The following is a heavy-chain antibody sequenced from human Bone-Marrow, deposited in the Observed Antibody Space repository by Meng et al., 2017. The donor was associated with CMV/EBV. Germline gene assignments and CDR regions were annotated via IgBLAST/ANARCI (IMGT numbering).Heavy chain of an antibody. V-gene: IGHV3-20*01. CDR2: INWNGRTT. CDR1: GFTFNDYG. J-gene: IGHJ3*01. D-gene: IGHD2-2*01. Sequence: LSLTCADSGFTFNDYGMSWVRQAPGKGLEWVSGINWNGRTTSYADSVKGRFTISRDNAKNSLYLQMNSLRAEDTALYHCARVGYCSSASCYFGAFDFWGPGTMVTVSS. CDR3: ARVGYCSSASCYFGAFDF.